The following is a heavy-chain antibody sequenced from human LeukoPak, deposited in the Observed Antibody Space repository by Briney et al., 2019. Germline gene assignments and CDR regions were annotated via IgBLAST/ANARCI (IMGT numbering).Heavy chain of an antibody. D-gene: IGHD1-26*01. CDR3: ARSGSGSYYSHYYYYMDV. J-gene: IGHJ6*03. CDR1: GGSISSGSYY. CDR2: IYTSGST. Sequence: SSETLSLXCTVSGGSISSGSYYWSWIRQPAGKGLEWIGRIYTSGSTNYNPSLKSRVTISVDTSKNQFSLKLSSVTAADTAVYYCARSGSGSYYSHYYYYMDVWGKGTTVTVSS. V-gene: IGHV4-61*02.